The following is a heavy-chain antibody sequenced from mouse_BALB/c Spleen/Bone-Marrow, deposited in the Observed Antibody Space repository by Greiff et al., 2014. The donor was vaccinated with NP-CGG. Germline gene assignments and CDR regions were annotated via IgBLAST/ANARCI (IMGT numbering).Heavy chain of an antibody. D-gene: IGHD2-3*01. J-gene: IGHJ2*01. CDR3: ARPPYDGPDY. Sequence: EVMLVESGGDLVKPGGSLKLSCAASGFTFSSYGMSWVRQTPDKSLEWVATISGGGSYTYYPDSVKGRFTISRDNAKNTLYLQMSSLKSEDTAMYYCARPPYDGPDYWGQGTTLSVSS. CDR1: GFTFSSYG. V-gene: IGHV5-6*01. CDR2: ISGGGSYT.